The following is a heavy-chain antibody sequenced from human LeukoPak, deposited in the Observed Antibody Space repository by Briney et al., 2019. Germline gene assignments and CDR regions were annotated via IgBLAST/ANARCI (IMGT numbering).Heavy chain of an antibody. D-gene: IGHD3-10*01. CDR1: GGSFSGYY. CDR2: INHSGST. V-gene: IGHV4-34*01. CDR3: ARVRMVRGVNNFDY. J-gene: IGHJ4*02. Sequence: SETLSLTCAVYGGSFSGYYWSWIRQPPGKGLEWIGEINHSGSTNYNPSLKSRVTISVDTSKNQFSLKLGSVTAADTAVYYCARVRMVRGVNNFDYWGQGTLVTVSS.